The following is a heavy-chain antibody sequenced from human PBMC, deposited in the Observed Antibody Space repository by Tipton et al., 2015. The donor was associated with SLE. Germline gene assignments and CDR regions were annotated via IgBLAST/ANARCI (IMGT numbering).Heavy chain of an antibody. D-gene: IGHD3/OR15-3a*01. V-gene: IGHV4-39*07. CDR1: GVSIRTPTYY. Sequence: TLSLTCTVSGVSIRTPTYYWGWIRQPPGKGLEWIGTISHSGNTYSHTSLESRVTISVDTSQNQFSLKLRSVTAADTAVYYCARAPGLDRDYYYYYYMDVWGKGTAVTVSS. CDR2: ISHSGNT. CDR3: ARAPGLDRDYYYYYYMDV. J-gene: IGHJ6*03.